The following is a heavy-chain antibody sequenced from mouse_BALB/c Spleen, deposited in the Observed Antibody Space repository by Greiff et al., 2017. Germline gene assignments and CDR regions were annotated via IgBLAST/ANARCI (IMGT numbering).Heavy chain of an antibody. J-gene: IGHJ4*01. CDR2: INSNGGST. V-gene: IGHV5-6-3*01. Sequence: EVQLVESGGGLVQPGGSLKLSCAASGFTFSSYGMSWVRQTPDKRLELVATINSNGGSTYYPDSVKGRFTISRDNAKNTLYLQMSSLKSEDTAMYYGAREGGYAMDYWGQGTSVTVSS. CDR1: GFTFSSYG. CDR3: AREGGYAMDY.